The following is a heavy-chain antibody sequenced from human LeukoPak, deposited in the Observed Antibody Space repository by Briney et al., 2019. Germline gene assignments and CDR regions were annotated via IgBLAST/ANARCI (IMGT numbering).Heavy chain of an antibody. V-gene: IGHV3-48*03. D-gene: IGHD5-24*01. CDR3: ARDLSWDGNVYFDD. CDR2: ISSSGSTI. Sequence: PGGSLRLSCAASGFTFSNYEMNWVRQAPGKGLEWVSYISSSGSTIYYADSVKGRFTISRDNAKNPLYLQMNSLRAEDTAVYYCARDLSWDGNVYFDDWGQGTLVTVSS. CDR1: GFTFSNYE. J-gene: IGHJ4*02.